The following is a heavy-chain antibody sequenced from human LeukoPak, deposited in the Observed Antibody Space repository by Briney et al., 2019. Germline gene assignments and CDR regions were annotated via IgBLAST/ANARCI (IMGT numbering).Heavy chain of an antibody. J-gene: IGHJ4*02. V-gene: IGHV3-30*03. D-gene: IGHD2-15*01. CDR3: AGPLGYCSGGSCYGAY. CDR2: ISYDGSNK. CDR1: GFTFSSYG. Sequence: GGSLRLSCAASGFTFSSYGMHWVRQAPGKGLEGVAVISYDGSNKYYADSVKGRFTISRDNSKNTLYLQMNSLRAEDTAVYYCAGPLGYCSGGSCYGAYWGQGTLVTVSS.